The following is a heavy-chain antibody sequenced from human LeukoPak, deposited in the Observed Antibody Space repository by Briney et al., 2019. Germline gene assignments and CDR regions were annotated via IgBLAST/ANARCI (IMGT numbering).Heavy chain of an antibody. CDR1: GFSLSTSGVG. D-gene: IGHD3-22*01. Sequence: SGPTLVNPTQTLTLTCTFSGFSLSTSGVGVGWIRQPPGKALEWLVLIYWDDDKRYSPSLKSRLTITKDTSKNQVVLTMTNMDPVDTATYYCAHHGPSSGRDYWGQGTLVTVSS. CDR3: AHHGPSSGRDY. J-gene: IGHJ4*02. V-gene: IGHV2-5*02. CDR2: IYWDDDK.